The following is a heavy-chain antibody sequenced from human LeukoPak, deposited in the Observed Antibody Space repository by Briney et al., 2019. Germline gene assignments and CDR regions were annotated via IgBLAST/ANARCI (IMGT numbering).Heavy chain of an antibody. D-gene: IGHD3-10*01. CDR2: ISYDGSNK. J-gene: IGHJ4*02. CDR3: ARGGDGKNFDY. V-gene: IGHV3-30*04. CDR1: GFTFSSYA. Sequence: GGSLRLSCAASGFTFSSYAMHWVRQAPGKGLVWVAVISYDGSNKYYADSVKGRFTISRDNSKNTLYLQMNSLRAEDTAVYYCARGGDGKNFDYWGQGTLVTVSS.